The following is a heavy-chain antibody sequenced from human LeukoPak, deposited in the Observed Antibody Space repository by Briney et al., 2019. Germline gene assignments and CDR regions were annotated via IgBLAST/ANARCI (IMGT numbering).Heavy chain of an antibody. D-gene: IGHD3-22*01. CDR3: ARDRLYYYDSSGYYQTPDY. CDR1: GGTFSSYA. J-gene: IGHJ4*02. CDR2: IIPIFGIA. V-gene: IGHV1-69*13. Sequence: SVKVSCKASGGTFSSYAISWVRQAPGQGLEWMGRIIPIFGIANYAQKFQGRVTITADESTSTAYMELSSLRSEDTAVYYCARDRLYYYDSSGYYQTPDYWGQGTLVTVSS.